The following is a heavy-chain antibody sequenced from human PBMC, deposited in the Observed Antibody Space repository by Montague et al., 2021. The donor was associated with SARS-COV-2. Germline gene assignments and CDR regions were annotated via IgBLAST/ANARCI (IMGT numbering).Heavy chain of an antibody. CDR3: ARGSGWMGNAFDI. CDR2: IYYSGST. Sequence: SDTLSLTCTVSGGSISSYYWSWIRQPPGKGLEWIGYIYYSGSTNXNPSLKSRVTISVDTSKNQFSLKLSSVTAADTAVYYCARGSGWMGNAFDIWDQGTMVTVSS. CDR1: GGSISSYY. J-gene: IGHJ3*02. V-gene: IGHV4-59*07. D-gene: IGHD6-19*01.